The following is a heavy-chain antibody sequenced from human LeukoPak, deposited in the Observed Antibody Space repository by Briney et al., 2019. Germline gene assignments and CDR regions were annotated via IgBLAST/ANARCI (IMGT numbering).Heavy chain of an antibody. Sequence: PGGSLRLSCAASGFTFSSYSMNWVRQAPGKGLEWVSSISSSSSYIYYADSVKGRFTISRDNAKNSLYLQMNSLRAEATAVYYCARGDYYGSGSYHYWGQGTLVTVSS. D-gene: IGHD3-10*01. CDR3: ARGDYYGSGSYHY. CDR1: GFTFSSYS. CDR2: ISSSSSYI. V-gene: IGHV3-21*01. J-gene: IGHJ4*02.